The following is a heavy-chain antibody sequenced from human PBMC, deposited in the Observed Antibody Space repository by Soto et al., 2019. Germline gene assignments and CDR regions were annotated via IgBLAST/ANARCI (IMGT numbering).Heavy chain of an antibody. CDR1: GFAFSSYA. CDR2: ISYDGNYI. V-gene: IGHV3-30*18. D-gene: IGHD3-16*01. CDR3: AKGILSATIGPYAMDV. Sequence: GGSLRLSCEASGFAFSSYAMHWVRQAPGKGLEWVGVISYDGNYIYYADSVKGRFTISRDNSKNTLYVQVNSLRPEDTAVYYCAKGILSATIGPYAMDVWGQGTTVTVSS. J-gene: IGHJ6*02.